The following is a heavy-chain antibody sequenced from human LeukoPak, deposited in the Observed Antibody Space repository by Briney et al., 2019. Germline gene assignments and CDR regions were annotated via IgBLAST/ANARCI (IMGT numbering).Heavy chain of an antibody. CDR2: ISYDGSNK. V-gene: IGHV3-30*18. Sequence: GGSLRLSCVASGFTFSSYGMHWVRQAPGKGLEWVAVISYDGSNKYDADSAKGRFTISRDNSKNTLYLQMNSLRAEDTAVYYCAKDLNYYDSSGYSYYFDYWGQGTLVTVSS. J-gene: IGHJ4*02. D-gene: IGHD3-22*01. CDR1: GFTFSSYG. CDR3: AKDLNYYDSSGYSYYFDY.